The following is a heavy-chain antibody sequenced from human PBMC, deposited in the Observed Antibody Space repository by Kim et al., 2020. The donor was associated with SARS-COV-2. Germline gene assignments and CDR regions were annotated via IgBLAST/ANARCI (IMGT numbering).Heavy chain of an antibody. CDR1: RFNFGNYW. CDR3: ARGRTTFDP. J-gene: IGHJ5*02. CDR2: IKQDGSEE. Sequence: GGSLRLSCVASRFNFGNYWMTWVRQAPGKGLEWVAKIKQDGSEEYYVDSVKGRFTISRDNAKNSLYLQMNSLRVEDTAVYYCARGRTTFDPWGQGTLVTVSS. V-gene: IGHV3-7*05.